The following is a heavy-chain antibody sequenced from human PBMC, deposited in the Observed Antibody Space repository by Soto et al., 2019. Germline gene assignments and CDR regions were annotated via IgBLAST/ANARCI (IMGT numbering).Heavy chain of an antibody. CDR2: ISGSGGST. D-gene: IGHD3-3*01. CDR1: GFTFSSYA. J-gene: IGHJ6*02. Sequence: GGSLRLSCAASGFTFSSYAMSWVRQAPGKGLEWVSAISGSGGSTYYADSVKGRFTISRDNSKNTLYLQMNSLRAEDTAVYYCAKDQRYYDFWSGYYTGYYYYGMDVWGQGTTVTVSS. V-gene: IGHV3-23*01. CDR3: AKDQRYYDFWSGYYTGYYYYGMDV.